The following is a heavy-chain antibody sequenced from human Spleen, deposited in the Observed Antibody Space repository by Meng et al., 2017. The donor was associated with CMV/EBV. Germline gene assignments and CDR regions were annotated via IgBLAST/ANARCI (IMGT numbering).Heavy chain of an antibody. CDR2: ISYDGSNK. D-gene: IGHD2-2*02. CDR3: ARDILGDCSTTSCYRVWVGYYGMDV. Sequence: LSLTCAASGFTFTSYAMHWVRQAPGKGLEWVAVISYDGSNKYYADAVKGRFTISRDNSKNTLYLQMNSLRAEDTAVYYCARDILGDCSTTSCYRVWVGYYGMDVWGQGTTVTVSS. CDR1: GFTFTSYA. V-gene: IGHV3-30*04. J-gene: IGHJ6*02.